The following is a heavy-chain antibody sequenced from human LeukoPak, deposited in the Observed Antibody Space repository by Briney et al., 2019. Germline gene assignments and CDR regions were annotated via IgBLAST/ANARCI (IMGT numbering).Heavy chain of an antibody. Sequence: SGGSLTLSCAASGFNFSDYYMSWIRQAPGKGLEWVSYISSSGSTIYYADSVKGRFTISRDNAKNSLYLQRTSLRAEDTAVYYCARAESGAAAGSFAFDIWGQGTMVTVSS. CDR1: GFNFSDYY. J-gene: IGHJ3*02. V-gene: IGHV3-11*01. CDR3: ARAESGAAAGSFAFDI. CDR2: ISSSGSTI. D-gene: IGHD6-13*01.